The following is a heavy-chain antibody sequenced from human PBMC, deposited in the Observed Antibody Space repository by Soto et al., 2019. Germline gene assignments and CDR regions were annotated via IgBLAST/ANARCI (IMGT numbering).Heavy chain of an antibody. CDR3: ALAGYDTTYSAVTPLSAGQF. D-gene: IGHD2-15*01. CDR2: ISSSGSII. V-gene: IGHV3-11*01. Sequence: QVQLVVSGGGLVKPGGSLRISCAASGFTFSDYYISWIRQAPGKGLEWVSYISSSGSIIYYADSVKGRFTISRDNAKNSLYLQMNSLRAEDTAVYYCALAGYDTTYSAVTPLSAGQFWGQGTLVTVSS. J-gene: IGHJ4*02. CDR1: GFTFSDYY.